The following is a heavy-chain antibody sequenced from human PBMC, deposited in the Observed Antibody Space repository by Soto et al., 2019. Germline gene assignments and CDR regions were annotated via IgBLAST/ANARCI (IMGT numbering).Heavy chain of an antibody. D-gene: IGHD2-15*01. CDR1: GFTFSNYG. Sequence: QVQLEESGGGVVQPGRSLRLSCAASGFTFSNYGFHWLRQAPGKGLEWVADIWYHGRNTYYADSVEGRFTISRDNSKNTVYLDMNSLRVEDTAVYFCARDRAVRIPFDPWGQGTLVTVSS. V-gene: IGHV3-33*01. CDR3: ARDRAVRIPFDP. J-gene: IGHJ5*02. CDR2: IWYHGRNT.